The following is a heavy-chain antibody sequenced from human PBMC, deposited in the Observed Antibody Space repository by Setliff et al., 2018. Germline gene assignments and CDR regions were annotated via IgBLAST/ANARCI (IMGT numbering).Heavy chain of an antibody. Sequence: ESGPTLVNPTQTLTLTCTFSGFSLNTYGICLTWIRQPPGKALEWLARIDWDDERFYSTSLKTRLIISKDISKNQVVLRMTNMDPVDTATYYCARMTSSVNFAFDIWGQGTKVTVSS. J-gene: IGHJ3*02. CDR1: GFSLNTYGIC. CDR3: ARMTSSVNFAFDI. CDR2: IDWDDER. V-gene: IGHV2-70*17.